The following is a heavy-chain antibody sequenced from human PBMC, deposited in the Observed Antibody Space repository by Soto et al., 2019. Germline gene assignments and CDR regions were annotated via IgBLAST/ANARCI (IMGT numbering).Heavy chain of an antibody. CDR3: AKGTDYYDSRSYHGVPTVSPNWFDT. V-gene: IGHV3-48*02. D-gene: IGHD3-10*01. Sequence: VQLVESGGGLVQPGGSLRLSCAASGFTFSAYSMNWVRQAPGKGLEWVSYISLSGTTIYYADSVKGRFTISRDSGDNSLYLQMNSLRDEDTAVYYCAKGTDYYDSRSYHGVPTVSPNWFDTWGQGTLVTVSS. J-gene: IGHJ5*02. CDR2: ISLSGTTI. CDR1: GFTFSAYS.